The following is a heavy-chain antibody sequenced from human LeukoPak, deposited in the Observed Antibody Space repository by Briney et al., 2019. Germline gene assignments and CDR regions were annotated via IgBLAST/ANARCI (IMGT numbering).Heavy chain of an antibody. J-gene: IGHJ4*02. D-gene: IGHD3-10*01. CDR3: ANGESPVV. CDR2: IDPNGRYT. V-gene: IGHV3-74*01. CDR1: GFTFSNHY. Sequence: GGSLRLSCAASGFTFSNHYMHWVRQAPGKGLVSVSRIDPNGRYTSYADSVKGRFTISRDNSKNTLYLQMNSLRAEDTAVYYCANGESPVVWGQGTLVTVSS.